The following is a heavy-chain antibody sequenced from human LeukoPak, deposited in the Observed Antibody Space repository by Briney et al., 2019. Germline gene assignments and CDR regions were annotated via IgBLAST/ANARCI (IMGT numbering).Heavy chain of an antibody. Sequence: GGSLRLSCAASGFTFSSYSMSWVRQAPGKGLEWVSSISSGSGYIYYADSVKGRFTISRDNAKNSLFLQMDSLRTEDTAVYYCARHRDGISTGLHRHFAYWGQGTLVTVSS. V-gene: IGHV3-21*01. D-gene: IGHD3-9*01. CDR3: ARHRDGISTGLHRHFAY. CDR2: ISSGSGYI. J-gene: IGHJ4*02. CDR1: GFTFSSYS.